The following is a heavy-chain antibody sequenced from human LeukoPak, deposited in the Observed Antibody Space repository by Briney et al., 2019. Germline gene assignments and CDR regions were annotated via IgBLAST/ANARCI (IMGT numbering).Heavy chain of an antibody. CDR1: TFTFSSSA. J-gene: IGHJ1*01. V-gene: IGHV3-23*01. CDR3: ATGMENYDGSGYYSYFQH. CDR2: ISGGGGST. Sequence: PGGSLRLSCAASTFTFSSSAMSWVRQAPGKGLEWVSAISGGGGSTYYADPVKGRFTISRDNSKNTLYLQMNSLRAEDTAVYYCATGMENYDGSGYYSYFQHWGQGTLVTVSS. D-gene: IGHD3-22*01.